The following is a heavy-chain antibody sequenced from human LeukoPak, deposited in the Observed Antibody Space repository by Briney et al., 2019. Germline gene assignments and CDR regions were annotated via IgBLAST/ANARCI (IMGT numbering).Heavy chain of an antibody. V-gene: IGHV1-8*01. J-gene: IGHJ4*02. CDR1: GYTFTNND. CDR3: TRGRAAGD. D-gene: IGHD6-19*01. CDR2: VSPDSGDT. Sequence: ASVKVSCKASGYTFTNNDINWVRQAPGQGIEWMGWVSPDSGDTGYAPNFRGRVTITTDTSINTAYMELTSLTSEDTAIYYCTRGRAAGDWGQGTLVTVSS.